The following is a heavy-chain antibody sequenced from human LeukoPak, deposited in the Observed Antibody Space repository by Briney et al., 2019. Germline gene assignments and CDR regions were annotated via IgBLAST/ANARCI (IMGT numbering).Heavy chain of an antibody. J-gene: IGHJ4*02. CDR1: GGSISSSSYY. CDR3: ARYSSSSIDY. V-gene: IGHV4-39*07. CDR2: VYHSGIT. D-gene: IGHD6-6*01. Sequence: PSETLSLTCTVSGGSISSSSYYWGWIRQPPGKGLEWIGSVYHSGITYYTPSLKSRVSISVDTSKNQFSLKVTSVTAADTAVYYCARYSSSSIDYWGQGTLVTVSS.